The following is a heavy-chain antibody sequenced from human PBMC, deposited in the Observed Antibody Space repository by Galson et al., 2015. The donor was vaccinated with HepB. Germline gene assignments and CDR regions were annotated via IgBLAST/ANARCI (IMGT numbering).Heavy chain of an antibody. D-gene: IGHD3-22*01. CDR1: GLSLSTSGMC. Sequence: PALVKPTQTLTLTCTFSGLSLSTSGMCVSWIRQPPGKALEWLALIDWDDDKYYSTSLKTRLTISKDTSKNQVVLTMTNMDPVDTATYYCARIPYYYDSSDYYFDYWGQGTLVTVSS. CDR2: IDWDDDK. V-gene: IGHV2-70*01. CDR3: ARIPYYYDSSDYYFDY. J-gene: IGHJ4*02.